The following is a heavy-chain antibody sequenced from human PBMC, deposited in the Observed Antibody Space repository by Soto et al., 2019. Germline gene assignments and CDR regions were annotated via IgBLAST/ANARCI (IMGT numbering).Heavy chain of an antibody. D-gene: IGHD6-13*01. CDR2: INPNSGGT. J-gene: IGHJ6*02. CDR1: GYTFTGYY. Sequence: QVQLVQSGAEVKKPGASVKVSCKASGYTFTGYYMHWVRQAPGQGLEWMGWINPNSGGTNYAQKFQGWVTRTRDTSISTASMELSRLRSDDTAVYYCARESGEQQLVRRSSLRRYYYYGMDVWGQGTTVTVSS. CDR3: ARESGEQQLVRRSSLRRYYYYGMDV. V-gene: IGHV1-2*04.